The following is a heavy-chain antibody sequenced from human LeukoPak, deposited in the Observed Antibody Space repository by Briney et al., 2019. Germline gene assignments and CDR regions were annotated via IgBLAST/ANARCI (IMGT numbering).Heavy chain of an antibody. CDR3: ARDMDYYDSSGYSLYYFDY. V-gene: IGHV3-48*02. D-gene: IGHD3-22*01. CDR2: ISSSSSTI. CDR1: GFTFSSYS. Sequence: TGGSLRLSCAASGFTFSSYSMNWVRQAPGKGLEWVSYISSSSSTIYYADSVKGRFTISRDNAKNSLYLLMNSLRDEDTAVYYCARDMDYYDSSGYSLYYFDYWGQGTLVTVSS. J-gene: IGHJ4*02.